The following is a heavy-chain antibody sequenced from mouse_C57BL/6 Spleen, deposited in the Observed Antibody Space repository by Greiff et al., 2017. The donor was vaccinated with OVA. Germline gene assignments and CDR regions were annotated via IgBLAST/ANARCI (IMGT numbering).Heavy chain of an antibody. V-gene: IGHV1-82*01. Sequence: QVQLQQSGPELVKPGASVKISCKASSYAFSSSWMNWVKQRPGKGLEWIGRIYPGDGDTNYNGKFKGKATLTADKSSSTAYMQLSSLTSEDSAVYFCARGDSSGYDFDYWGQGTTLTVSS. CDR3: ARGDSSGYDFDY. D-gene: IGHD3-2*02. CDR1: SYAFSSSW. CDR2: IYPGDGDT. J-gene: IGHJ2*01.